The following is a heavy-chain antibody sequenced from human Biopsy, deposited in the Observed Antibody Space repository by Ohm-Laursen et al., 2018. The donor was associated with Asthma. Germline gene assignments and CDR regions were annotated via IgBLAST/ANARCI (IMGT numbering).Heavy chain of an antibody. CDR2: IYYSGTT. V-gene: IGHV4-39*01. D-gene: IGHD6-13*01. Sequence: SETLSLTCSLSSGSGGYMRSGNYYWGWIRQPPGKGLEWIGSIYYSGTTYYNPSLGGRFTVSADTSKNHFSLKLTSVTAADTAVYYCVRGSSSWHHGPFHYYYGLDVWGQGTTATVSS. CDR1: SGSGGYMRSGNYY. CDR3: VRGSSSWHHGPFHYYYGLDV. J-gene: IGHJ6*02.